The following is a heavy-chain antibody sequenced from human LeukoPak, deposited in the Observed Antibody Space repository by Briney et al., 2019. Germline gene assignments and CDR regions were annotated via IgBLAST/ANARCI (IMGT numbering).Heavy chain of an antibody. Sequence: ASVKVSCKASVYTFTGYYMHWVRRAPGQGLEWMGWINPNSGGTNYAQKFQGRVTITRDTSISTAYMELSRLRSDDTAVYYCARGYCSRGSCYSSSGYFQHWGQGTLVTVSS. CDR1: VYTFTGYY. CDR2: INPNSGGT. D-gene: IGHD2-15*01. J-gene: IGHJ1*01. CDR3: ARGYCSRGSCYSSSGYFQH. V-gene: IGHV1-2*02.